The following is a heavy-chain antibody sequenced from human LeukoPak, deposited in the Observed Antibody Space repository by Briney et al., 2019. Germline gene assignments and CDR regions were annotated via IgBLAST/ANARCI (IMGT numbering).Heavy chain of an antibody. D-gene: IGHD6-13*01. V-gene: IGHV1-8*01. CDR1: GYTFTSYD. CDR2: MNPNSGNT. CDR3: VRGVGSSRALDI. J-gene: IGHJ3*02. Sequence: ASVKVSCKASGYTFTSYDINWVRQATGQGLEWMGWMNPNSGNTGYAQKFQGRVTMTRKTSISTAYMELSSLRSEDTAVYYCVRGVGSSRALDIWGQGTMVTVSS.